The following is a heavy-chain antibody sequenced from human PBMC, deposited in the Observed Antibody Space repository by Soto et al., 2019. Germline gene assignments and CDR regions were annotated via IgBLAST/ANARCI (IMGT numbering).Heavy chain of an antibody. V-gene: IGHV4-59*08. CDR1: GGSISSYY. CDR3: ARRASDIGVVPAAHWSDP. CDR2: IYYSGST. D-gene: IGHD2-2*01. Sequence: PSETLSLTCTVSGGSISSYYWSWIRQPPGKGLEWIGYIYYSGSTNYNPSLKSRVTISVDTSKNQFSLKLSSVTAADTAVYYCARRASDIGVVPAAHWSDPWGQGTLVTVSS. J-gene: IGHJ5*02.